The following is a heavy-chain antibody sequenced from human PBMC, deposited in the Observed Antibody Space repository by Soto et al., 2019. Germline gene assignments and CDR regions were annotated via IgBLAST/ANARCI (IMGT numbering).Heavy chain of an antibody. Sequence: QMQLVQSGPEVKKPGTSVKVSCKASGFTFTSSAVQWVRQARGQRLEWIGWIVVGSGNTNYAQKFQERVTITRDMSTSTAYMELSSLRSEDTAVYYCAADVELLWFGEQIGAFDIWGQGTMVTVSS. D-gene: IGHD3-10*01. CDR3: AADVELLWFGEQIGAFDI. J-gene: IGHJ3*02. CDR2: IVVGSGNT. CDR1: GFTFTSSA. V-gene: IGHV1-58*01.